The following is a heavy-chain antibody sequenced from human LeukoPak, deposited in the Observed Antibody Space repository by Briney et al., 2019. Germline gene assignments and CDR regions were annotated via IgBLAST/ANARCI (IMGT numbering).Heavy chain of an antibody. CDR1: GGTFSSYA. J-gene: IGHJ5*02. D-gene: IGHD2-2*01. Sequence: GASVKVSCKASGGTFSSYAISWVRQAPGQGLEWMGRIIPILDIANYAQKFQGRVTITADKSTSTAYMELSSLRSEDTAVYYCARVGCSSTSCYGGWFDPWGQGTLVTVSS. V-gene: IGHV1-69*04. CDR3: ARVGCSSTSCYGGWFDP. CDR2: IIPILDIA.